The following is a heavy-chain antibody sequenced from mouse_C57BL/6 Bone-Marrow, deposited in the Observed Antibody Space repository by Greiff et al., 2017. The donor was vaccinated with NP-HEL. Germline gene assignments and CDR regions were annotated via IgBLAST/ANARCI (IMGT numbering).Heavy chain of an antibody. CDR3: ATHYGSSLAWFAY. CDR1: GFSLTSYA. D-gene: IGHD1-1*01. J-gene: IGHJ3*01. Sequence: QVQLQQSGPGLVAPSQSLSITCTVSGFSLTSYAISWVRQPPGKGLEWLGVIWTGGGTNYNSALKSRLSISKDNSKSQVFLKMNSLQTDDTARYYCATHYGSSLAWFAYWGQGTLVTVSA. CDR2: IWTGGGT. V-gene: IGHV2-9-1*01.